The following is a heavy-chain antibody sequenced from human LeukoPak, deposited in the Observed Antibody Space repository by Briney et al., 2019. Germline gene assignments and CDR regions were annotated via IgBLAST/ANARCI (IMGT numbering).Heavy chain of an antibody. Sequence: IPSETLSLTCTVSGGSISSSSYYWGWIRQPPGKGLEWIGEIYHSGSTNYNPSLKSRVTISVDKSKNQFSLKLSSVTAADTAVYYCASKEGHGNYFDYWGQGTLVTVSS. D-gene: IGHD1-26*01. CDR3: ASKEGHGNYFDY. J-gene: IGHJ4*02. CDR2: IYHSGST. CDR1: GGSISSSSYY. V-gene: IGHV4-39*07.